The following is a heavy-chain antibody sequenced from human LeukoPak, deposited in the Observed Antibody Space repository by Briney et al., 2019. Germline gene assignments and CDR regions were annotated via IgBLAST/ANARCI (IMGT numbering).Heavy chain of an antibody. D-gene: IGHD6-13*01. J-gene: IGHJ4*02. Sequence: GASVKVSCMASGYTFTSYGISWVRQAPGQGLEWMGWISAYNGNTNYAQKLQGRVTMTTDTSTSTAYMELRSLRSDDTAVYYCAREVPPRLYSSSWYDYWGQGTLVTVSS. CDR3: AREVPPRLYSSSWYDY. CDR2: ISAYNGNT. V-gene: IGHV1-18*01. CDR1: GYTFTSYG.